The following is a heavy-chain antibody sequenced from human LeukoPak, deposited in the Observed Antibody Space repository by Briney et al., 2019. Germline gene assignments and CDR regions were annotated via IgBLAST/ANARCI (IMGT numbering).Heavy chain of an antibody. CDR2: IKPDGSLI. D-gene: IGHD1-26*01. CDR3: AKWELYSGFYYIDY. Sequence: GESLRLSCAVSGFTFSNYWMTWVRQGPGKGLEWVANIKPDGSLIYYVDSVKGRFTISRDNAKNSLYLQMNSLRAEDTAVYYCAKWELYSGFYYIDYWGQGTLATVSS. CDR1: GFTFSNYW. V-gene: IGHV3-7*01. J-gene: IGHJ4*02.